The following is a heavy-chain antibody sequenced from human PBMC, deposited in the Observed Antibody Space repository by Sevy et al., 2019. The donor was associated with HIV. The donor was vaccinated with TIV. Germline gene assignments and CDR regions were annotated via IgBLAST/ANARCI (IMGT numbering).Heavy chain of an antibody. CDR3: TRDRGRLQEYYFDY. CDR2: IRSKAYGGTT. D-gene: IGHD4-4*01. Sequence: GRSLRLSCTASGFTFGDYAMSWFRQAPGKGLEWVGFIRSKAYGGTTEYAASVKGRFTISRDDSKSIAYLQMNSLKTEDTAVYYCTRDRGRLQEYYFDYWGQGTLVTVSS. J-gene: IGHJ4*02. V-gene: IGHV3-49*03. CDR1: GFTFGDYA.